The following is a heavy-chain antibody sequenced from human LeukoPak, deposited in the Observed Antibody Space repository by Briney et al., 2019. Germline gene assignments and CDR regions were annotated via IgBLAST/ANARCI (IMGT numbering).Heavy chain of an antibody. CDR1: GGSISSGGYS. CDR3: ARDLERSSGWRIDYFDY. J-gene: IGHJ4*02. D-gene: IGHD6-19*01. Sequence: SQTLSLTCAVSGGSISSGGYSWNWIRQPPGKGLEWIGYIYHSGSTYYNPSLKSRVTISVDRSKNQFSLKLSSVTAADTAVYYCARDLERSSGWRIDYFDYWGQGTLVTVSS. V-gene: IGHV4-30-2*01. CDR2: IYHSGST.